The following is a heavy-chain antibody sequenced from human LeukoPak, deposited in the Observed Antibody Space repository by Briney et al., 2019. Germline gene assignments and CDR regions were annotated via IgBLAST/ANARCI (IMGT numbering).Heavy chain of an antibody. D-gene: IGHD3-22*01. Sequence: ASVKVSCKASGYTFTSYGISWVRQAPGQGLEWMGWISAYNGNTNYAQKLQGRVTMTTDTSTSTAYMELRSLRSDDTAVYYCARGELFYYDSSGYSGHGWFDPWGQGTLVTVSS. J-gene: IGHJ5*02. V-gene: IGHV1-18*01. CDR2: ISAYNGNT. CDR1: GYTFTSYG. CDR3: ARGELFYYDSSGYSGHGWFDP.